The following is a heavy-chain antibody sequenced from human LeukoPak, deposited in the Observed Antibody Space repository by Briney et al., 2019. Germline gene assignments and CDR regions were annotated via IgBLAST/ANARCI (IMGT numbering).Heavy chain of an antibody. D-gene: IGHD2-21*01. CDR2: IIPFSGTS. J-gene: IGHJ4*02. CDR3: ARDRYYASGDSYFESEY. Sequence: SVKVSCKASGGTFISYAVNWVRQAPGQGLEWMGGIIPFSGTSNYAPRFQGRVTITADASTSTSYLQLSSLTSEDTAIYYRARDRYYASGDSYFESEYRGQRALVAVSS. V-gene: IGHV1-69*13. CDR1: GGTFISYA.